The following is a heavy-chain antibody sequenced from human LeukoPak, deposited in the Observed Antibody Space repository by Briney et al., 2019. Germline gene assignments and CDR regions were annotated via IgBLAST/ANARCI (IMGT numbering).Heavy chain of an antibody. CDR1: GYTFTSYG. CDR2: ISAYNGNT. J-gene: IGHJ6*02. D-gene: IGHD2-15*01. Sequence: ASVKVSCKASGYTFTSYGISWVRQAPRQGLEWMGWISAYNGNTNYAQKLQGRVTMTTDTSTSTAYMELRSLRSDDTAVYYCGVAATQYYYYYGMDVWGQGTTVTVSS. CDR3: GVAATQYYYYYGMDV. V-gene: IGHV1-18*01.